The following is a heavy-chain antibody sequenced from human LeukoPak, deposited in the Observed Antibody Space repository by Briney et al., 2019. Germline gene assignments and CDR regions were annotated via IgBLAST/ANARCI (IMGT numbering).Heavy chain of an antibody. CDR2: ISGSCGST. D-gene: IGHD6-13*01. CDR3: AKDFWQQLVPYYFDY. J-gene: IGHJ4*02. Sequence: GGSLRLSCAASGFTFSSYAMSWVRQAPGKGLEWVSAISGSCGSTYYADSVKGRFTISRDNSKNTLYLQMNSLRAEDTAVYYCAKDFWQQLVPYYFDYWGQGTLVTVSS. CDR1: GFTFSSYA. V-gene: IGHV3-23*01.